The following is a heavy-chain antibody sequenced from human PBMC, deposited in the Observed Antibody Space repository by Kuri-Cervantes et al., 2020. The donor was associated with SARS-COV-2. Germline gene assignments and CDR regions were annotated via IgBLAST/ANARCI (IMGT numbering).Heavy chain of an antibody. CDR3: ARGSPLLWFGEPTPNYGMDV. D-gene: IGHD3-10*01. CDR2: IFYTGST. V-gene: IGHV4-59*01. J-gene: IGHJ6*01. Sequence: SETLSLTCTVSGGSISTNYWSWIRQPPGKGLEWIGYIFYTGSTNYNPSLKSRVTISVDTSKNQFSLKLSSVTAADTAVYYCARGSPLLWFGEPTPNYGMDVWGQGTTVTCYS. CDR1: GGSISTNY.